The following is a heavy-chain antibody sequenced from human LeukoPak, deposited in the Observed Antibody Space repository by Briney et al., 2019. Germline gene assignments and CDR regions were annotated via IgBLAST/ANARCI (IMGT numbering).Heavy chain of an antibody. D-gene: IGHD4-17*01. J-gene: IGHJ4*02. CDR2: ISSNGGST. V-gene: IGHV3-64*01. CDR3: ARGLYGDPEHYFDY. CDR1: GFTFSSYA. Sequence: GGSLRLSCAASGFTFSSYAMHWVRQAPGKGLEYVSAISSNGGSTYYANSVKGRFTISRDNSKNTLYLQMGSLRTEDMAVYYCARGLYGDPEHYFDYWGQGTLVTVSS.